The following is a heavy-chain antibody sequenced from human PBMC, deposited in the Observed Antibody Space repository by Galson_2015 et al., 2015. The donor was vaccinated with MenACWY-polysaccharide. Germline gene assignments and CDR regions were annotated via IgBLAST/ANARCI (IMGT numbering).Heavy chain of an antibody. CDR3: SKVGPSSSWTMGLDY. Sequence: SLRLSCAASGFSFSAYGMSWVRQAPGRGLEWVSGSGSGGGLYYADSVKGRFTVSRDNSKNTLYLQMNNRRAEDTGVYYCSKVGPSSSWTMGLDYWGQGTLVTVSS. J-gene: IGHJ4*02. CDR2: SGSGGGL. D-gene: IGHD6-13*01. CDR1: GFSFSAYG. V-gene: IGHV3-23*01.